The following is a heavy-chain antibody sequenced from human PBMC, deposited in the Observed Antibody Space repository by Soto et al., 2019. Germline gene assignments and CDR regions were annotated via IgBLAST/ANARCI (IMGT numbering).Heavy chain of an antibody. CDR3: ARDPAP. V-gene: IGHV4-31*03. J-gene: IGHJ5*02. CDR2: TYNSGRP. CDR1: GGSISSGGYY. Sequence: QVQLQESGPGLVKPSQTLSLTCTVSGGSISSGGYYWSWIRQHPGKGLEWIGYTYNSGRPYYNPSLKSRVTISAATSKNPFSLTLSSVTAADTAVYYCARDPAPWGQGTLVTASS.